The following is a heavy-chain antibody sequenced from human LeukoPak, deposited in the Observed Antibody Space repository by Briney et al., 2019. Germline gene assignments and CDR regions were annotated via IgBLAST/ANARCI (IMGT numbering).Heavy chain of an antibody. D-gene: IGHD6-19*01. J-gene: IGHJ4*02. CDR1: GDSVSSNSVA. V-gene: IGHV6-1*01. CDR3: ARAVAGRLDY. CDR2: TYYRSKWYN. Sequence: SQTLSLTCAISGDSVSSNSVAWTWIRQSPSRGLEWLGGTYYRSKWYNDDAVPVKSRITINPDTSKNQFSLQLNSVTPEDTAVYYCARAVAGRLDYWGQGTLVTVYS.